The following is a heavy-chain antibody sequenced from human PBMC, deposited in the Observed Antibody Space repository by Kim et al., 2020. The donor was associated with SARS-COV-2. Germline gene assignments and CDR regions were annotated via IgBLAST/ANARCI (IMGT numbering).Heavy chain of an antibody. D-gene: IGHD3-9*01. V-gene: IGHV4-39*01. J-gene: IGHJ4*02. CDR1: GGSIRSSYY. Sequence: SETLSLTCTVSGGSIRSSYYWGWIRQPPGKGLEWIGSIYYSGSTYYNPSLKSRVTISVDTSKNQFSLKVTSVTAADTAVYYCARHGNFRRYDILTGFYRSFDYWGQGTLVTVSS. CDR2: IYYSGST. CDR3: ARHGNFRRYDILTGFYRSFDY.